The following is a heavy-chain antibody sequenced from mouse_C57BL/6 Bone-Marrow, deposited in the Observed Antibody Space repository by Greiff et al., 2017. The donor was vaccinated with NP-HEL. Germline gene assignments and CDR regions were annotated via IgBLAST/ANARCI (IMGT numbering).Heavy chain of an antibody. CDR1: GYAFSSSW. D-gene: IGHD3-3*01. V-gene: IGHV1-82*01. CDR3: ASPVGGHYAMDY. Sequence: VQLQQSGPELVKPGASVKISCKASGYAFSSSWMNWVKQRPGKGLEWIGRIYPGDGDTNYNGKFKGKATLTADKSSSTAYMQLSSLTSEDSAVYFCASPVGGHYAMDYWGQGTSVTVSS. CDR2: IYPGDGDT. J-gene: IGHJ4*01.